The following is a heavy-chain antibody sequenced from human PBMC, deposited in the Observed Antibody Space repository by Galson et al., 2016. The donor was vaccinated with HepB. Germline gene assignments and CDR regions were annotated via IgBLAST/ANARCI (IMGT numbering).Heavy chain of an antibody. CDR3: ARVSGLPGIAAAGEYYFDY. CDR2: ISSSSSHI. J-gene: IGHJ4*02. Sequence: SLRLSCAASGFTFSIYSMDWVRQAPGKGLEWVSSISSSSSHIYYADSVKGRFTISRDNAKNSLYLQMNSLKTEDTAVYYCARVSGLPGIAAAGEYYFDYWGQGTLVTVSS. V-gene: IGHV3-21*03. D-gene: IGHD6-13*01. CDR1: GFTFSIYS.